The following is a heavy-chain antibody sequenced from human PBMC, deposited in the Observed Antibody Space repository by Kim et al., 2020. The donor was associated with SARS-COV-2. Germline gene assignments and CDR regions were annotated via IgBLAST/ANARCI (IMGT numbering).Heavy chain of an antibody. Sequence: SETLSLTCAVYGGSFSGYYWSWIRQPPGKGLEWIGEINHSGSTNYNPSLKSRVTISVDTSKNQFSLKLSSVTAADTAVYYCARLRWVGAFYYYYYGMDV. J-gene: IGHJ6*01. D-gene: IGHD1-26*01. CDR3: ARLRWVGAFYYYYYGMDV. CDR2: INHSGST. CDR1: GGSFSGYY. V-gene: IGHV4-34*01.